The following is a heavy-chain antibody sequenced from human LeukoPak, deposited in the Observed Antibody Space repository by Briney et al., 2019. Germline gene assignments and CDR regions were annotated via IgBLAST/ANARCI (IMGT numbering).Heavy chain of an antibody. V-gene: IGHV4-38-2*01. CDR1: GYSISSGYY. CDR2: IYHSGST. CDR3: ARGNDYYDFWSGYPPYFDY. Sequence: SGTLSLTYAVSGYSISSGYYWGWIRQPPGKGLEWIGSIYHSGSTYYNPSLKSRVTISVDTSKNQFSLKLSSVTAADTAVYYCARGNDYYDFWSGYPPYFDYWGQGTLVTVSS. D-gene: IGHD3-3*01. J-gene: IGHJ4*02.